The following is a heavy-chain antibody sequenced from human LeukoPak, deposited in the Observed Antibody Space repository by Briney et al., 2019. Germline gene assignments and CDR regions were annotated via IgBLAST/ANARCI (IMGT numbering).Heavy chain of an antibody. D-gene: IGHD3-22*01. CDR3: ARAGSGYYFYYFDY. CDR1: GGSISSYY. V-gene: IGHV4-59*01. J-gene: IGHJ4*02. Sequence: SETLSLTCTVSGGSISSYYWSWIRQPPGKGLEWIGYIYYSGSTNYNPSLKSLVTISVDTSKNQFSLKLSSVTAADTAVYYCARAGSGYYFYYFDYWGQGTLVTVS. CDR2: IYYSGST.